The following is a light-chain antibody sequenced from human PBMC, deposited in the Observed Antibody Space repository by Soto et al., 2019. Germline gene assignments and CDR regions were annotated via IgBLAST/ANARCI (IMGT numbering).Light chain of an antibody. J-gene: IGKJ1*01. Sequence: DIQMTQSPSTLSASVGDRVSITCRASQSISRQLAWYQQKPGKAPNLLIYQASNLETGDPSRFTGSGSGTEFTLTISSLQPDDLATSYCLQYQSYWRFGQGAEVEVK. CDR1: QSISRQ. V-gene: IGKV1-5*03. CDR3: LQYQSYWR. CDR2: QAS.